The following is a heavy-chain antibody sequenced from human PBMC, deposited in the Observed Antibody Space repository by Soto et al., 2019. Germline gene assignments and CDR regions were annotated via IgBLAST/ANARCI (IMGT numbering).Heavy chain of an antibody. V-gene: IGHV3-15*07. J-gene: IGHJ6*02. CDR2: IKSKFEGGST. CDR3: TTPTPATPMVTSYYYFAMDV. D-gene: IGHD5-18*01. Sequence: DVQLLESGGGLVEPGGSLRLSCAGSGFSVTDAWMNWVRQVPGKGLAWVGRIKSKFEGGSTDYAAPVKGRFTISKDDSKNTLYLHMNSLKTEDTAVYYCTTPTPATPMVTSYYYFAMDVWCPGTTVSVSS. CDR1: GFSVTDAW.